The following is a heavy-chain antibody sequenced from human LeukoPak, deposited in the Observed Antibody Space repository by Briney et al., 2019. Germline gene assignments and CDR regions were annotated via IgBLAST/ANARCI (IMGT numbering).Heavy chain of an antibody. V-gene: IGHV4-39*01. D-gene: IGHD2-2*02. J-gene: IGHJ3*02. CDR1: GGSVSSSNYY. Sequence: SETLSLTCTVSGGSVSSSNYYWGWFRRPPGKGLEWIGSICYSGSTYYNPSFKSRVIISVDTSKNQFSLKLSSVTAADTAVYYCARGHCSSTSCYIKAFDIWGQGTMVTVSS. CDR2: ICYSGST. CDR3: ARGHCSSTSCYIKAFDI.